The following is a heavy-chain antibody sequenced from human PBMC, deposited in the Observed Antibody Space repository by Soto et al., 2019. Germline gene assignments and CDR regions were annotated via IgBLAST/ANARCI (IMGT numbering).Heavy chain of an antibody. CDR1: GFTFSSYA. D-gene: IGHD1-26*01. J-gene: IGHJ4*02. V-gene: IGHV3-23*01. CDR3: AKDQGGSYPGSYYFYY. CDR2: ISGSGGST. Sequence: EVQLLESGGGLVQPGGSLRLSCAASGFTFSSYAMSWVRQAPGKGLEWVSAISGSGGSTYYADSVKGRFTISRDNSKNTLYLQMNSLRAEDTAVYYCAKDQGGSYPGSYYFYYWGQGTLVTVSS.